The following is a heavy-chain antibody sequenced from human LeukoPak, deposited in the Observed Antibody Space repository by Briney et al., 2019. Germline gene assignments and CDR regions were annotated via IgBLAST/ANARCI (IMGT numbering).Heavy chain of an antibody. V-gene: IGHV1-69*13. CDR3: ARVGYYYDSSGYYFDY. CDR2: NIPIFGTA. CDR1: GGTFSSYA. D-gene: IGHD3-22*01. J-gene: IGHJ4*02. Sequence: GASVKVSCKASGGTFSSYAISWVRQAPGQGLEWMGGNIPIFGTANYAQKFQGRVTITADESTSTAYMELSSLRSEDTAVYYCARVGYYYDSSGYYFDYWGQGTLVTVPS.